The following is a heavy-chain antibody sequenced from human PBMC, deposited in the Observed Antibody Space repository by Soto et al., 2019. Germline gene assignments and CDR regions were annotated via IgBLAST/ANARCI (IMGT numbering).Heavy chain of an antibody. J-gene: IGHJ5*02. V-gene: IGHV4-30-2*01. CDR3: ARDQLEGNWFDP. CDR2: IYHSGYN. CDR1: GGPISSGGYS. Sequence: QLQLQESGSGLVKPSQTLSLTCTVSGGPISSGGYSWNWIRQAPGKGLEWIGYIYHSGYNRYKPSHKGRGTISVDKSKNHDSLNLTSVTVADTAVYYCARDQLEGNWFDPWGQGTLVTVSS. D-gene: IGHD1-1*01.